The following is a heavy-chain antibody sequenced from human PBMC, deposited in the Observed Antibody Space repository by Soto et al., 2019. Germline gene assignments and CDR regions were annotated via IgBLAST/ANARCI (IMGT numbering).Heavy chain of an antibody. J-gene: IGHJ6*03. Sequence: GASVKVSCKASGGTFSSYTISWVRQAPGQGLEWMGRIIPILGIANYAQKFQGRVTITADKSTSTAYMELSSLRSEDTAVYYCARSGITYDLPYYYYYYYMDVWGKGTTVTVSS. V-gene: IGHV1-69*02. D-gene: IGHD3-10*01. CDR2: IIPILGIA. CDR3: ARSGITYDLPYYYYYYYMDV. CDR1: GGTFSSYT.